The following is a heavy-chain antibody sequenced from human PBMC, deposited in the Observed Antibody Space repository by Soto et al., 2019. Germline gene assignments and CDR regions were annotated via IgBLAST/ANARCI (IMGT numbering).Heavy chain of an antibody. D-gene: IGHD1-26*01. J-gene: IGHJ4*02. CDR3: ARGEQYSGRIFDY. Sequence: PSQTLSLTCGISGDSVSSNSAAWNWFRQSPSRGLEWLGRTYYRSKWYNDYAVSVESRITINPDTSKNHFSLQLNFVAPEDTAVYFCARGEQYSGRIFDYWGQGILVTVSS. CDR2: TYYRSKWYN. V-gene: IGHV6-1*01. CDR1: GDSVSSNSAA.